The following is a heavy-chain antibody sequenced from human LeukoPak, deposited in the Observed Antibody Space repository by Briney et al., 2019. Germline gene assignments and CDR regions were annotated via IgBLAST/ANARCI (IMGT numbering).Heavy chain of an antibody. J-gene: IGHJ4*02. CDR1: GFTVSSNY. V-gene: IGHV3-21*01. CDR2: VSGAGGAT. CDR3: ARPRQDY. Sequence: GGSLRLSCAASGFTVSSNYMSWVRQAPGKGLEWVSAVSGAGGATFYADSVKGRFTISRDNAKNSLFLQMNSLRAEDTAVYYCARPRQDYWGQGTLVTVSS.